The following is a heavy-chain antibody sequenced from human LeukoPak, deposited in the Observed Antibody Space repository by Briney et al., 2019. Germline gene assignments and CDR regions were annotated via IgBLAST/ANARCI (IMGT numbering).Heavy chain of an antibody. CDR3: ARQADDILTGYYIGDPYFDY. J-gene: IGHJ4*02. Sequence: GESLKISCKGSGYSFSSYYIGWVRQMPGKGLEWMGIIHPGDSDTRYSPSFQGQVTISADKSISTAYLQWSSLRASDTAMYYCARQADDILTGYYIGDPYFDYWGQGTLVTVSS. CDR2: IHPGDSDT. CDR1: GYSFSSYY. V-gene: IGHV5-51*01. D-gene: IGHD3-9*01.